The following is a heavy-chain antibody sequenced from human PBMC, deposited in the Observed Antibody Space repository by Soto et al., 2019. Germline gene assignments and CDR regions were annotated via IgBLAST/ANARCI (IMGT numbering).Heavy chain of an antibody. J-gene: IGHJ5*02. CDR2: IKPDGSEQ. CDR3: AAVPWTATAS. Sequence: EVQLEESVGGLVQPGGSLRLSCAASGFTFSSNWMNWVRQAPGKGLEWVATIKPDGSEQDYVESVKGRFTISRDNAKNSVHLQMNSLRAEDTAVYYCAAVPWTATASWGQGTLVTVSS. V-gene: IGHV3-7*01. D-gene: IGHD6-13*01. CDR1: GFTFSSNW.